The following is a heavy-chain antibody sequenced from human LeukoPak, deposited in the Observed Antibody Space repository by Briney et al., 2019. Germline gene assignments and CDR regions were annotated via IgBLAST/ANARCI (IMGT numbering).Heavy chain of an antibody. V-gene: IGHV3-21*01. J-gene: IGHJ6*03. CDR3: ARDQTQQLVPAMDV. CDR1: GFTFSSYS. Sequence: GGSLRLSCAASGFTFSSYSMNWVRQAPGKGLEWVSSISSSSSYIYYADSVKGRFTISRDNAKNSLYLQMNSLRAEDTAVYYCARDQTQQLVPAMDVWGKGTTVTVSS. CDR2: ISSSSSYI. D-gene: IGHD6-13*01.